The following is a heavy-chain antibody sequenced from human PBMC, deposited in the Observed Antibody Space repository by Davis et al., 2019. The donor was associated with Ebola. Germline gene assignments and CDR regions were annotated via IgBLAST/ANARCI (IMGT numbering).Heavy chain of an antibody. CDR2: ISSSGRTI. CDR1: GFTFSSYE. CDR3: ARETNSRLLYNWFDP. Sequence: GGSLRLSCAASGFTFSSYEMNWVRQAPGKGLEWVSYISSSGRTIYYADAVKGRFTISTDNAKNSLFLQMNSLRAEDTAVYYCARETNSRLLYNWFDPWGQGTLVTVSS. V-gene: IGHV3-48*03. D-gene: IGHD2-21*01. J-gene: IGHJ5*02.